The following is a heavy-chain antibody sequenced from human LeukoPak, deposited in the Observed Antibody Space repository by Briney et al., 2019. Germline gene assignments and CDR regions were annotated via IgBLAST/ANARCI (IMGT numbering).Heavy chain of an antibody. J-gene: IGHJ4*02. Sequence: GGSLRLSCAASGFTFSSYEMNWVRQAPGKGLEWVSYISRTGNTIYYADSVKGRFTISRDNAKNSLYLQMNSLRAEDTAVYYCANFQWLRYFAFWGQGTLVTVSS. CDR2: ISRTGNTI. V-gene: IGHV3-48*03. D-gene: IGHD5-12*01. CDR1: GFTFSSYE. CDR3: ANFQWLRYFAF.